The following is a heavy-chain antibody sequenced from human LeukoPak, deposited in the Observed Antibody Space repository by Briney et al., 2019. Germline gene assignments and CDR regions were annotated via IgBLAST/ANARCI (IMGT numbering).Heavy chain of an antibody. CDR1: GDSISRSTYY. D-gene: IGHD6-25*01. CDR3: ARSSGTGTFSY. J-gene: IGHJ4*02. Sequence: SETLSLTCTVSGDSISRSTYYWAWIRQPPGTGLEWIGSVYYGRSPYFNPSLESRATISVDTSKNHFSLKMSSVTAADTAVYYSARSSGTGTFSYWGQGTLVTVSS. CDR2: VYYGRSP. V-gene: IGHV4-39*02.